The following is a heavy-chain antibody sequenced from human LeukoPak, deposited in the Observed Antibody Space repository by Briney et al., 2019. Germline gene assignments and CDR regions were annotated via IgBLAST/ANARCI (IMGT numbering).Heavy chain of an antibody. CDR2: ISSSGSTI. CDR3: ARDRSSGWYGYDY. CDR1: GFTVSSNY. Sequence: GGSLRLSCAASGFTVSSNYMSWIRQAPGKGLEWVSYISSSGSTIYYADSVKGRFTISRDNAKNSLYLQMNSLRAEDTAVYYCARDRSSGWYGYDYWGQGTLVTVSS. J-gene: IGHJ4*02. V-gene: IGHV3-11*01. D-gene: IGHD6-19*01.